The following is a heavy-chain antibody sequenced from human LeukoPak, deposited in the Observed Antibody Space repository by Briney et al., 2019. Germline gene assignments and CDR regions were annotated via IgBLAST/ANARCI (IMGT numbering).Heavy chain of an antibody. Sequence: GGSLRLSCAASGFTFSSYAMSWVRQAPGKGLEWASAISGSGGSAYYADSVKGRFTISRDKSKNTLYLQMNSLRAEDTAVYYCAKDRRFGFGELPYYFDYWGQGTLVTVSS. J-gene: IGHJ4*02. D-gene: IGHD3-10*01. V-gene: IGHV3-23*01. CDR1: GFTFSSYA. CDR3: AKDRRFGFGELPYYFDY. CDR2: ISGSGGSA.